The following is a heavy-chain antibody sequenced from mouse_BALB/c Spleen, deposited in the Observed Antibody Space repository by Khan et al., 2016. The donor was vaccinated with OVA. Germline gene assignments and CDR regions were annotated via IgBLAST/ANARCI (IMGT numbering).Heavy chain of an antibody. CDR3: VNHGSSSAWFTY. Sequence: VQLQESGAELAKPGASVKMSCKASGYTFTNYWMHWVKQRPGQGLEWIGYINPSTDYTEYNQKFKDKATLTAYKSSSTAYMQLSSLTSEDSAVYYCVNHGSSSAWFTYWGQGTLVTVSA. CDR2: INPSTDYT. D-gene: IGHD1-1*01. V-gene: IGHV1-7*01. CDR1: GYTFTNYW. J-gene: IGHJ3*01.